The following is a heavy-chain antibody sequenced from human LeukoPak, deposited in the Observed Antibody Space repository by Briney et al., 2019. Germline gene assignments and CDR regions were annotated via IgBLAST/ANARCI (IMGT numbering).Heavy chain of an antibody. Sequence: PGGSLRLSCAASGFTFNNYALSWVRQAPGKGLEWVSAISDSGGSTYYADSVKGRFTISRDNSQNTLYLQMNSLRAEDTAVYYRAKGDGYNYDNWFDPWGQGTLVTVSS. CDR2: ISDSGGST. CDR3: AKGDGYNYDNWFDP. V-gene: IGHV3-23*01. D-gene: IGHD5-24*01. CDR1: GFTFNNYA. J-gene: IGHJ5*02.